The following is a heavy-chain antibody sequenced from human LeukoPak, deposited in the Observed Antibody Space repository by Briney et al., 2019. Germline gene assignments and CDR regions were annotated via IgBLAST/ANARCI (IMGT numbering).Heavy chain of an antibody. J-gene: IGHJ6*02. V-gene: IGHV4-34*01. CDR1: GGSFSGYY. CDR2: INHSGST. D-gene: IGHD6-19*01. CDR3: ARDHGASSGWYWTCYGMDV. Sequence: SETLSLTCAVYGGSFSGYYWSWIRQPPGKGLEWIGEINHSGSTNYNPSLKSRVTISVDTSKNQFSLKLSSVTAADAAVYYCARDHGASSGWYWTCYGMDVWGQGTTVTVSS.